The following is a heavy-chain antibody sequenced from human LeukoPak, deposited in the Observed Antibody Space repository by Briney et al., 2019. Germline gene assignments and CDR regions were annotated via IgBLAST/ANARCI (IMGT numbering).Heavy chain of an antibody. CDR2: INSDGSST. V-gene: IGHV3-74*01. J-gene: IGHJ4*02. CDR1: GFTFSGYW. Sequence: GGSLRLSCAASGFTFSGYWMHWVRQAPGKGLVWVSRINSDGSSTTYADSVKGRLTLSRDNAKNTLYLQMNSLRAEDTAVYYCARDRAYSYGEFDYWGQGTLVSVSS. CDR3: ARDRAYSYGEFDY. D-gene: IGHD5-18*01.